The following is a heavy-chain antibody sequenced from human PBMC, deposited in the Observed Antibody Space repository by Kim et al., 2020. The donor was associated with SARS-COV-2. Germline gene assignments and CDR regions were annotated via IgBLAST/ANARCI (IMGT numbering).Heavy chain of an antibody. V-gene: IGHV3-53*05. J-gene: IGHJ6*02. CDR1: GFTVSSSF. CDR3: ARYEATPSRDGYKFDGWDDYYYGMDV. Sequence: GGSLRLSCTVSGFTVSSSFMNWVRQATGKGLEWVSVIYSGGHTYYADSVKGRFTISRDKSKNTLYLQMNSLRVEDTAVYYCARYEATPSRDGYKFDGWDDYYYGMDVWGQGTTVTVSS. D-gene: IGHD5-12*01. CDR2: IYSGGHT.